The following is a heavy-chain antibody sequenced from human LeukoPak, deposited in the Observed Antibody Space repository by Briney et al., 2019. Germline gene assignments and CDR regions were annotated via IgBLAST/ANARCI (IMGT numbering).Heavy chain of an antibody. CDR1: GFTFSSYW. CDR3: GRDQTPFY. D-gene: IGHD2-15*01. J-gene: IGHJ4*02. Sequence: PGGSLRLSCAASGFTFSSYWMSWVRQAPGKGLEWVANIKQDGGEKYYVDSVKGRFTISRDNAKSSMWLQMSSLTAEDTAVYYCGRDQTPFYWGQGSLVTVSS. V-gene: IGHV3-7*01. CDR2: IKQDGGEK.